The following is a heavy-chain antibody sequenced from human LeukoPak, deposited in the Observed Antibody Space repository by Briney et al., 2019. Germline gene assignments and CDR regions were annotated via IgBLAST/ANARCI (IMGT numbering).Heavy chain of an antibody. CDR1: GGSISSGSYY. J-gene: IGHJ4*02. V-gene: IGHV4-61*02. CDR2: IYTSGST. Sequence: PSETLSLTCTVSGGSISSGSYYWSWIRQPAGKGLEWIGRIYTSGSTNYNPSLKSRVTISVDTSKNQFSLKLSSVTAADTAVYYCARETYSSSWYESYFDYWGQGTLVTVSS. CDR3: ARETYSSSWYESYFDY. D-gene: IGHD6-13*01.